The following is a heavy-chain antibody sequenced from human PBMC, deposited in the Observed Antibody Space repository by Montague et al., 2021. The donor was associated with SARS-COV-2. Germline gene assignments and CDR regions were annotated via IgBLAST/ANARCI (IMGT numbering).Heavy chain of an antibody. J-gene: IGHJ4*02. CDR1: GGSISSHY. D-gene: IGHD2-21*02. CDR2: IYYSGST. CDR3: ASSHCGGDCY. V-gene: IGHV4-59*11. Sequence: SETLSLTCTVSGGSISSHYWSWIRQPPGKGLEWIGYIYYSGSTNYNPSLKSPVTISVDTSKNQFSLKLSSVTAADTAVYYCASSHCGGDCYSGQGTLVTVSS.